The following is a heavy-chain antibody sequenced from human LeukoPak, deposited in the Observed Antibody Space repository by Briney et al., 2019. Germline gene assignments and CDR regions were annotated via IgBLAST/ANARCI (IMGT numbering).Heavy chain of an antibody. J-gene: IGHJ6*02. Sequence: GASVKVSCKASGYTFTSYAMNWVRQAPGQGLEWMGWINTNTGNPTYAQGFTGRFVFSLDTSVSTAYLQISSLKAEDTAVYYCARDFNKRYYDFWSGYYGHNYYYYGMDVWGQGTTVTVSS. CDR2: INTNTGNP. V-gene: IGHV7-4-1*02. D-gene: IGHD3-3*01. CDR3: ARDFNKRYYDFWSGYYGHNYYYYGMDV. CDR1: GYTFTSYA.